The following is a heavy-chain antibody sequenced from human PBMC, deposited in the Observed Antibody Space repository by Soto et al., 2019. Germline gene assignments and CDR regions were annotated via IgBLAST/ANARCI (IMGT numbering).Heavy chain of an antibody. D-gene: IGHD2-15*01. V-gene: IGHV4-31*03. CDR2: IYYSGST. CDR1: GGSISSGGYY. J-gene: IGHJ6*02. CDR3: ARDHVVVAATREYYYYYYGMDV. Sequence: QMQLQESGPGLVKPSQTLSLTCTVSGGSISSGGYYWSWIRQHPGKGLEWIGYIYYSGSTYYNPSLKSRVTISVDTSKNQFSLKLSSVTAADTAVYYCARDHVVVAATREYYYYYYGMDVWGQGTTVTVSS.